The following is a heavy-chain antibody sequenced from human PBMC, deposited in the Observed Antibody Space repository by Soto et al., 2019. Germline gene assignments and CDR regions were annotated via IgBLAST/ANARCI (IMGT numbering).Heavy chain of an antibody. V-gene: IGHV4-59*08. CDR3: ARAGYSSGWTDYYGMDV. CDR2: IYYSGST. D-gene: IGHD6-19*01. Sequence: SETLSLTCTVSGGSISSYYWSGIRQPPGKGLEWIGYIYYSGSTNYNPSLKSRVTISVDTSKNQFSLKLSSVTAADTAVYYCARAGYSSGWTDYYGMDVWGQGTTVTVSS. CDR1: GGSISSYY. J-gene: IGHJ6*02.